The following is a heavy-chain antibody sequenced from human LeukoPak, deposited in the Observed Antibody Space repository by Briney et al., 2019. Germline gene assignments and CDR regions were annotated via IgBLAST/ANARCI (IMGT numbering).Heavy chain of an antibody. D-gene: IGHD6-13*01. CDR1: GLTFSSYA. Sequence: PGGSLRLSCAASGLTFSSYAMHWVRQAPGKGLEWVAVISFDETNKYYADSVKDRFTISRDNPKNTLYLQMNSLRPEDTAVYYCATSPRYKQQLGYFDYWGQGTLVTVSS. V-gene: IGHV3-30-3*01. J-gene: IGHJ4*02. CDR2: ISFDETNK. CDR3: ATSPRYKQQLGYFDY.